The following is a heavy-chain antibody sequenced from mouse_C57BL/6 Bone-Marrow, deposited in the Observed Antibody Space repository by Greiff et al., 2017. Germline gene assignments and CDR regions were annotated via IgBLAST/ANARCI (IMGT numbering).Heavy chain of an antibody. CDR3: ARECYGSSSFAY. J-gene: IGHJ3*01. Sequence: QVQLKQSGAELVKPGASVKLSCKASGYTFTSYWMHWVKQRPGQGLEWIGMIHPNSGSTNYNEKFKSKATLTVDKSSSTAYMPLSSLTSEDSAVYYCARECYGSSSFAYWGQGTLVTVSA. V-gene: IGHV1-64*01. CDR2: IHPNSGST. CDR1: GYTFTSYW. D-gene: IGHD1-1*01.